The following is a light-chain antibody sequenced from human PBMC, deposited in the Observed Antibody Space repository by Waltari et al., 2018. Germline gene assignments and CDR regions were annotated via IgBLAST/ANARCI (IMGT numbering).Light chain of an antibody. CDR3: QQYYSTPPT. J-gene: IGKJ2*01. CDR2: WAS. CDR1: QNHLWSYNFKYY. V-gene: IGKV4-1*01. Sequence: DVLLTQSPDSLAVSLGQRAAINCQSSQNHLWSYNFKYYLAWYQQKPGQPPKLLISWASTRDSGVPDRFSGSGSGTNFTLTISGLQAEDVAVYYCQQYYSTPPTFGQGTKLKIK.